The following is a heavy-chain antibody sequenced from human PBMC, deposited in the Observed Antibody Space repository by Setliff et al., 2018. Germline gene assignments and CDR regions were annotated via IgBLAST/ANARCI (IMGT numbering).Heavy chain of an antibody. D-gene: IGHD1-26*01. CDR3: ARDMSPDIMWELPVDS. CDR2: ITSDGSST. V-gene: IGHV3-74*01. J-gene: IGHJ4*02. Sequence: ETLSLSCAASGFTFAMYGMHWVRQAPGKGLVWVSRITSDGSSTTYADSVKGRFTISRDNAKSTLYLQMNSLRAEDTAMYYCARDMSPDIMWELPVDSWGQGTLVTVSS. CDR1: GFTFAMYG.